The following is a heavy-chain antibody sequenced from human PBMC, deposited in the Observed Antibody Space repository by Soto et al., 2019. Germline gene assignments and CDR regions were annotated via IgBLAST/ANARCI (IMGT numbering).Heavy chain of an antibody. Sequence: QVQLVESGGGLVKPGGSLRLSCAASGFTFSDYYMSWIRQAPGKGLEWVSYISSSSSYTNYADSVKGRFTISRDNAKNSLCLQMNSLRAEDTAVYYCARDRSYSGMDSWGQGTLVTVSS. D-gene: IGHD6-25*01. CDR1: GFTFSDYY. CDR3: ARDRSYSGMDS. CDR2: ISSSSSYT. V-gene: IGHV3-11*05. J-gene: IGHJ4*02.